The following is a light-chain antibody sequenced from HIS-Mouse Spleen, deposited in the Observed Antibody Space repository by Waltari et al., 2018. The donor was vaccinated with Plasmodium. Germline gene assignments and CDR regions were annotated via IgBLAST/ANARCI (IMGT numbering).Light chain of an antibody. V-gene: IGLV1-44*01. Sequence: QSVLTQPPSASGTPGQRVTISCSGSSSNIGRNTVNWYQQLPGTAPKLLSYPNNQLPSGVPDRFSGSKSGTSASLAISGLQSEDEADYYCAAWDDSLNGVVFGGGTKLTVL. CDR2: PNN. J-gene: IGLJ2*01. CDR1: SSNIGRNT. CDR3: AAWDDSLNGVV.